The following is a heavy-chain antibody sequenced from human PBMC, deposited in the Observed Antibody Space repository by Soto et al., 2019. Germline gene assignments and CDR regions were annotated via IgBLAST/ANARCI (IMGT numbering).Heavy chain of an antibody. CDR1: GGTFSSYA. CDR2: IIPIFGTA. Sequence: QVQLVQSGAEVKKPGSSVKVSCKASGGTFSSYAISWVRQAPGQGLEWMGGIIPIFGTANYAQKFQGRVTITADESTSTAYMELSSLRSENTAVYYCARVTYYYDSSGYWDAFDIWGQGTMFTVSS. D-gene: IGHD3-22*01. V-gene: IGHV1-69*12. J-gene: IGHJ3*02. CDR3: ARVTYYYDSSGYWDAFDI.